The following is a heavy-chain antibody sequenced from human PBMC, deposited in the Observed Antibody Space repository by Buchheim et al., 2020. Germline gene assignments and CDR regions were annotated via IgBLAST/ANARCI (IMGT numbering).Heavy chain of an antibody. CDR1: GFTFSSYG. CDR2: ISYDGSNK. V-gene: IGHV3-30*18. J-gene: IGHJ6*02. Sequence: QVQLVESGGGVVQPGRSLRLSCAASGFTFSSYGMHWVRQAPGKGLEWVAVISYDGSNKYYADSVKGRFTISRDNSKNTLYLQMNRLRAEGTAVYYCAKDGQSYYYYYYGMDVWGQGTT. CDR3: AKDGQSYYYYYYGMDV. D-gene: IGHD6-19*01.